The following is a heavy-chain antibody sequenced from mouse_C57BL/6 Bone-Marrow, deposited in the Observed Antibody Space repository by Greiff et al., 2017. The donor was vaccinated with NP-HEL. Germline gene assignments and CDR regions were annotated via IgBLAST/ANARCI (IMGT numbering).Heavy chain of an antibody. V-gene: IGHV5-16*01. CDR3: AREGGLRRRTYAMDY. Sequence: EVHLVESEGGLVQPGSSMKLSCTTSGFTFSDYYMAWVRQVPEKGLDWVANINSDGSSTYYLDSLQSRFIISRDNAKNILYLQMSSLKSEDTATYYCAREGGLRRRTYAMDYWGQGTSVTVSS. CDR1: GFTFSDYY. J-gene: IGHJ4*01. CDR2: INSDGSST. D-gene: IGHD2-4*01.